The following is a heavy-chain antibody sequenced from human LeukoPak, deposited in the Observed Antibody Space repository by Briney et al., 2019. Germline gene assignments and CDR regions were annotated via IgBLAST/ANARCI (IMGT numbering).Heavy chain of an antibody. D-gene: IGHD3-10*01. CDR2: IIPIFGTA. CDR1: GGTFSSYA. J-gene: IGHJ4*02. Sequence: GASVKVSCKASGGTFSSYAISWVRQAPGQGLEWMGGIIPIFGTANYAQKFQGRVTITADKSTSTAYMEPSSLRSEDTAVYYCARERVGRGGYWGQGTLVTVSS. V-gene: IGHV1-69*06. CDR3: ARERVGRGGY.